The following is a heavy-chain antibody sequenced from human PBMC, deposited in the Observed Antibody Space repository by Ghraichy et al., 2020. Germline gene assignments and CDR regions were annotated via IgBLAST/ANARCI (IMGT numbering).Heavy chain of an antibody. V-gene: IGHV3-49*03. J-gene: IGHJ6*03. CDR2: IRSKAYGGTT. CDR3: TRGPRGYRDYYYYMDV. Sequence: GESLNISCTASGFTFGDYAMSWFRQAPGKGLEWVGFIRSKAYGGTTEYAASVKGRFTISRDDSKSIAYLQMNSLKTEDTAVYYCTRGPRGYRDYYYYMDVWGKGTTVTVSS. D-gene: IGHD5-12*01. CDR1: GFTFGDYA.